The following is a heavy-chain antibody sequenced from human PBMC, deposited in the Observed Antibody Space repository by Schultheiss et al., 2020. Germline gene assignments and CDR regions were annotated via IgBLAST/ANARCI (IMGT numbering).Heavy chain of an antibody. D-gene: IGHD3-9*01. CDR3: ARETDDILTGYYTNYGMDV. J-gene: IGHJ6*02. CDR2: INPNSGGT. Sequence: ASVKVSCKASGYTFTGYYMHWVRQAPGQGLEWMGWINPNSGGTNYAQKFQGWVTMTRDTSISTAYMELSRLRSDDTAVYYCARETDDILTGYYTNYGMDVWGQGTTVTVSS. CDR1: GYTFTGYY. V-gene: IGHV1-2*04.